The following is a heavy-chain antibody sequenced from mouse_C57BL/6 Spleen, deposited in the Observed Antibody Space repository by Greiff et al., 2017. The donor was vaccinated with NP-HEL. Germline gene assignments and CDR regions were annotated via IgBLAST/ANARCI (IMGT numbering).Heavy chain of an antibody. CDR2: IDPETGGT. Sequence: QVQLQQSGAELVRPGASVTLSCKASGYTFTDYEMHWVKQTPVHGLEWIGAIDPETGGTAYNQKFKGKAILTADKSSSTAYMELRSLTSEDSAVYYCTRDYDYDDYYAMDYWGQGTSVTVSS. CDR1: GYTFTDYE. J-gene: IGHJ4*01. D-gene: IGHD2-4*01. V-gene: IGHV1-15*01. CDR3: TRDYDYDDYYAMDY.